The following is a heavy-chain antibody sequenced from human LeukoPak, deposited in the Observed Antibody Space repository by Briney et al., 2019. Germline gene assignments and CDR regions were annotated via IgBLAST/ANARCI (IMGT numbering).Heavy chain of an antibody. CDR3: ATSEYSSSSYYYYYYMDV. J-gene: IGHJ6*03. D-gene: IGHD6-6*01. CDR2: FDPEDGET. Sequence: GASVKVSCKVSGYTLTELSMHWVRQAPGKGLEWMEGFDPEDGETIYAQKFQGRVTMTEDTSTDTAYMELSSLRSEDTAVYYCATSEYSSSSYYYYYYMDVWGKGTTVTVSS. CDR1: GYTLTELS. V-gene: IGHV1-24*01.